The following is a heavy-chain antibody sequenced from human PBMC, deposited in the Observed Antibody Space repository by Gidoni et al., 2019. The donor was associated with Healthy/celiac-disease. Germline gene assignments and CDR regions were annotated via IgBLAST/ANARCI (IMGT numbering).Heavy chain of an antibody. Sequence: QVQLVESGGGLVKPGGSLRLSCAASGFTFSDSYMSWIRQAPGKGLEWVSYISSSGSTIYYADSVKGRFTISRDNAKNSLYLQMNSLRAEDPAVYYCARAFCPAGTDYYYGMDVWGQGTTVTVSS. V-gene: IGHV3-11*01. J-gene: IGHJ6*02. CDR2: ISSSGSTI. CDR1: GFTFSDSY. CDR3: ARAFCPAGTDYYYGMDV. D-gene: IGHD6-19*01.